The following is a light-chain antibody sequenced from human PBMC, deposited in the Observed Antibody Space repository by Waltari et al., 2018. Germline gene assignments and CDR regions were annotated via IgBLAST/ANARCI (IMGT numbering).Light chain of an antibody. V-gene: IGLV4-69*01. CDR2: LNSDGSH. CDR1: SGHSSYA. CDR3: QTWVTGIRV. Sequence: HLVLTQSPSASASLGASVKLTCTLSSGHSSYAIAWHQQQPEKGPRYLMKLNSDGSHNKGDGIPDRFSGSSSGAERYLTISSLQSEDEADYYCQTWVTGIRVFGGGTKLTVL. J-gene: IGLJ3*02.